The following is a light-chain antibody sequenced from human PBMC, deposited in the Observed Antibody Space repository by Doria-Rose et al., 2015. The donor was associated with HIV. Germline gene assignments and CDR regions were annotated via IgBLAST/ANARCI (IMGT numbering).Light chain of an antibody. CDR2: GSF. Sequence: DIQMTQSPSSLSASVGGSVTITCRASHSINSYLNWYQQKPGKAPNLLIYGSFSMQGGVPSRFSGSGSGTEYTLTISNLQPEDFATYYCQQTYTSPSTFGQGTKIEIK. CDR1: HSINSY. V-gene: IGKV1-39*01. CDR3: QQTYTSPST. J-gene: IGKJ1*01.